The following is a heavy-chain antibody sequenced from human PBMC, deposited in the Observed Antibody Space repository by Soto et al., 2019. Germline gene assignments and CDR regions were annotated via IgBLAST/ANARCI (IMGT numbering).Heavy chain of an antibody. D-gene: IGHD3-10*01. CDR1: GGSISSGDYY. CDR2: IFYSGST. J-gene: IGHJ5*02. V-gene: IGHV4-30-4*02. CDR3: ARGYYGSGSYYNVDWFDP. Sequence: PSATLSLTCTVSGGSISSGDYYWSWIRQPPGKGLEWIGYIFYSGSTYYNPSLKSRVTISVDTSKNQFSLKLSSVTAADTAVYYCARGYYGSGSYYNVDWFDPWGQGTLVTVS.